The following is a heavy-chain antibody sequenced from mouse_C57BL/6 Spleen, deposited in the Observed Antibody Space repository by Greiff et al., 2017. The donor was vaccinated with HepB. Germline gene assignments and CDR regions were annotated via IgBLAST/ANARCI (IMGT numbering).Heavy chain of an antibody. CDR1: GYTFTSYW. CDR3: ARGSTMVTTGAFDY. J-gene: IGHJ2*01. V-gene: IGHV1-50*01. Sequence: QVQLQQPGAELVKPGASVKLSCKASGYTFTSYWMQWVKQRPGQGLEWIGEIDPSDSYTNYNQKFKGKATLTVDTSSSTAYMQLSSLTSEDSAVYYCARGSTMVTTGAFDYWGQGTTLTVSS. CDR2: IDPSDSYT. D-gene: IGHD2-2*01.